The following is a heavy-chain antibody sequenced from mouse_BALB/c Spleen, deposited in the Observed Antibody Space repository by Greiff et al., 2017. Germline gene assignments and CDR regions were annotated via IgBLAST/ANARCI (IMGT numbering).Heavy chain of an antibody. Sequence: EVQGVESGGGLVKLGGSLKLSCAASGFTFSSYYMSWVRQTPEKRLELVAAINSNGGSTYYPDTVKGRFTISRDNAKNTLYLQMSSLKSEDTALYYCARHEGSRDGYYVMDYWGQGTSVTVSS. CDR3: ARHEGSRDGYYVMDY. CDR1: GFTFSSYY. CDR2: INSNGGST. V-gene: IGHV5-6-2*01. D-gene: IGHD1-1*01. J-gene: IGHJ4*01.